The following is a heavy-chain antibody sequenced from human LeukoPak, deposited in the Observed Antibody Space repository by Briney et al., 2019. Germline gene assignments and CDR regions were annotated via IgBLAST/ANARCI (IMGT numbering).Heavy chain of an antibody. V-gene: IGHV1-2*02. CDR3: ARDVDYYDSSGYYYDFDY. D-gene: IGHD3-22*01. J-gene: IGHJ4*02. CDR2: INPNINGT. CDR1: GYTFTGYY. Sequence: ASVKVSCKASGYTFTGYYIHWVRQAPGQGLEWMGWINPNINGTNYAQKFQGRVTMTRDKSISTAYMELSRLRSDDTAVYYCARDVDYYDSSGYYYDFDYWGQGTLVTVSS.